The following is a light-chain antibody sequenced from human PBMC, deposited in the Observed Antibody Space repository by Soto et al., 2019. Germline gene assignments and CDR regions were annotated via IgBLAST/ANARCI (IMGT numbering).Light chain of an antibody. J-gene: IGKJ2*01. CDR3: QHYGSTPPVT. CDR1: QSVSSNS. Sequence: EIVLTQSPGTLSLSPGERATLSCRASQSVSSNSLAWSQQKPGLAPRLLIYVASSRATGIPDRFSGSVSGTDFTLTISRLEPEDFAVYYWQHYGSTPPVTFGQGNKLEIQ. CDR2: VAS. V-gene: IGKV3-20*01.